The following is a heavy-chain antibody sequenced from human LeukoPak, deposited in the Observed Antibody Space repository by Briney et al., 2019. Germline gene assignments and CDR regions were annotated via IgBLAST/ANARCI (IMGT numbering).Heavy chain of an antibody. Sequence: GGSLRLSCAASGFTVSSNYMSWVRQAPGKGLEWVSVIYSGGSTYYADSVKGRFTISRDNSKNTLYLQMNSLRAEDTAVYYCASSGDYYDSSGYYYPEYFQHWGQGTLVTVSS. CDR2: IYSGGST. CDR3: ASSGDYYDSSGYYYPEYFQH. J-gene: IGHJ1*01. D-gene: IGHD3-22*01. V-gene: IGHV3-53*01. CDR1: GFTVSSNY.